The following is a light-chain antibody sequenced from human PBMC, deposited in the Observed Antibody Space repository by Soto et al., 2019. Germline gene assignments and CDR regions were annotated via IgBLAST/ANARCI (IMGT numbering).Light chain of an antibody. V-gene: IGKV1-27*01. Sequence: DFRMAPYPSFGSASGGDRVTITLGAGQGIGQYLALYQQKPGKVPNLLISAASTLQSGIPSRFSGSGSGTDFTLTISNLQPKDDATYYSHTHHPAPLAFGHGTKVDI. CDR2: AAS. CDR1: QGIGQY. CDR3: HTHHPAPLA. J-gene: IGKJ1*01.